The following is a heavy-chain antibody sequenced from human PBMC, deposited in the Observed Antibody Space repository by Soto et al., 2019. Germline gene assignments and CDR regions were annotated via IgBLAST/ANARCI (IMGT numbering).Heavy chain of an antibody. CDR3: AREGNCVDRVCFPDY. Sequence: GGSLRLSCAASEFNFSTSSMTWIRQTPGRGLDWVSSINSDSAYIYYENSVRGGFTISRDDAKDSLYLQMNSLRVEDSGLYYCAREGNCVDRVCFPDYWGQGILVTVSS. CDR2: INSDSAYI. CDR1: EFNFSTSS. J-gene: IGHJ4*02. V-gene: IGHV3-21*01. D-gene: IGHD2-21*01.